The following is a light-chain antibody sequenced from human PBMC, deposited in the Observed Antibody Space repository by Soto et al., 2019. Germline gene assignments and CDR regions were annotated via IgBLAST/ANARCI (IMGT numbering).Light chain of an antibody. J-gene: IGLJ2*01. V-gene: IGLV3-21*04. CDR2: YDS. CDR3: QVWDSSSDHVV. CDR1: NIGSKS. Sequence: SYELTQSPSVSVAPGKTARITCGGNNIGSKSVHGYQQKPGQSPVLVIYYDSDRHSGIPERFSGSNSGNTATLTISRVEAGDEADYYCQVWDSSSDHVVFGGGTKLTVL.